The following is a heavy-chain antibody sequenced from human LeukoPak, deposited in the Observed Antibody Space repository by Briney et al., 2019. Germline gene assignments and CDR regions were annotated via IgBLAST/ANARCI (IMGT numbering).Heavy chain of an antibody. D-gene: IGHD3-22*01. V-gene: IGHV3-30*18. CDR3: AKDQIKRVITRGPFFDY. Sequence: PGGSLRLSCAASGFTFSSYGMHWVRQAPGKGLEWVAVISYDGSNKYYADSVKGRFTISRDNSKNTLYLQMNSLRAEDTAVYYCAKDQIKRVITRGPFFDYWGQGALVTVSS. CDR1: GFTFSSYG. CDR2: ISYDGSNK. J-gene: IGHJ4*02.